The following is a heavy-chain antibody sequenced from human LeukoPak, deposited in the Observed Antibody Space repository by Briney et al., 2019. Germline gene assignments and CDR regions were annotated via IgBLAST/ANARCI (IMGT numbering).Heavy chain of an antibody. V-gene: IGHV4-4*02. Sequence: PSGTLSLTCDVSGGSISNGNWWSWVRQPPGKGLEWIGEIYHTGRTNYNPSLKSRVSISVDKSKNQLSLNLNSVTAADTAVYYCARDRWVAAAGTSRYGMDVWGQGTTVTVSS. CDR3: ARDRWVAAAGTSRYGMDV. CDR2: IYHTGRT. J-gene: IGHJ6*02. D-gene: IGHD6-13*01. CDR1: GGSISNGNW.